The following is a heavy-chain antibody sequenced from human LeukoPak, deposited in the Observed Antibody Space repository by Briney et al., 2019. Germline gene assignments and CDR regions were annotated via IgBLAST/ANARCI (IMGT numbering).Heavy chain of an antibody. J-gene: IGHJ2*01. V-gene: IGHV4-59*01. Sequence: SETLSLTCTVSSGSISGYYWSWIRQPPGKGLEWIGYIYYSGRANYNSSLESRVTISVDTSKNQFSLRLSSVSAADTAMYYCARFISRWYFDLWGRGALVTVSS. CDR2: IYYSGRA. CDR3: ARFISRWYFDL. D-gene: IGHD3-16*02. CDR1: SGSISGYY.